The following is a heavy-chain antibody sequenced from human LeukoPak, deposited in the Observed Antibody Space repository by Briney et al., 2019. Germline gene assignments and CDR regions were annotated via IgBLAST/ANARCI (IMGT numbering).Heavy chain of an antibody. CDR3: ARIGAGSSRDY. V-gene: IGHV3-21*01. CDR1: GFTFSNFA. CDR2: IVGSSST. Sequence: PGGSLRLSCAASGFTFSNFAMTWVRQAPGKGLEWVSSIVGSSSTYYADSLKGRFTISRDNTKNSLYLQMNSLRAEDTAVYYCARIGAGSSRDYWGQGTLVTVSS. D-gene: IGHD6-13*01. J-gene: IGHJ4*02.